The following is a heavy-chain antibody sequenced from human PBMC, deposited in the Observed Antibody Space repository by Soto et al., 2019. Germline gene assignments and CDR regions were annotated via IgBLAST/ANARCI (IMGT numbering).Heavy chain of an antibody. CDR1: GYIFVNYG. CDR2: ISPYSGNT. V-gene: IGHV1-18*01. D-gene: IGHD2-15*01. CDR3: ARVEKCVTPTPQDV. J-gene: IGHJ6*02. Sequence: QVQLVQSGDEVRKPGSSVKVSCKASGYIFVNYGIAWVRQAPGQGLEWMGWISPYSGNTHYASKVQGRITMATDTSASPADMDLGSLTPDDTAVYYCARVEKCVTPTPQDVWGQGATVSFSS.